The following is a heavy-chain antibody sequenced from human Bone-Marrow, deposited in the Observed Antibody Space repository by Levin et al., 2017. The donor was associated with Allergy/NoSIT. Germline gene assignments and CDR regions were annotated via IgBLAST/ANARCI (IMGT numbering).Heavy chain of an antibody. CDR2: ISSSSSTI. D-gene: IGHD3-22*01. J-gene: IGHJ6*02. CDR1: GFTFSSYS. CDR3: ARDPPLRSSGYYSPLVRYYVMDA. Sequence: PPGGSLRLSCAASGFTFSSYSMNWVRQAPGKGLEWVSYISSSSSTIYYADSVKGRFTISRDNAKNSLYLQMNSLRGEDTAVYYCARDPPLRSSGYYSPLVRYYVMDAWGQGPTVTVSS. V-gene: IGHV3-48*01.